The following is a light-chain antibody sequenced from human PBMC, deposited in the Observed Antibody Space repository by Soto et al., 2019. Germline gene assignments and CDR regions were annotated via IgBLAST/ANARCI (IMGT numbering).Light chain of an antibody. J-gene: IGLJ3*02. V-gene: IGLV2-8*01. Sequence: QSVLTQPPSASGSPGQSVSISCTGTSSDVGGFDYVSWYQQYPGKAPKLVIFEVTERPSGVPDRFSGSKSGNTASLTVFGLQAEDEADYYCSSYAGTNTLVFGGGTKLTVL. CDR2: EVT. CDR3: SSYAGTNTLV. CDR1: SSDVGGFDY.